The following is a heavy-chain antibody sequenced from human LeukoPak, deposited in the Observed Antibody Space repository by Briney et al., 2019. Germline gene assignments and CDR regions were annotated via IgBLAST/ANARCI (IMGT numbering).Heavy chain of an antibody. D-gene: IGHD2-2*01. CDR2: ITSSGTTM. CDR3: AKRFAYCSGTSCYGDYYYYMDV. CDR1: GFTFRDSY. V-gene: IGHV3-11*04. J-gene: IGHJ6*03. Sequence: PGGSLRLSCVASGFTFRDSYMNWIRQAPGKGLEWISYITSSGTTMYYADSVRGRFTISRDNAKNSLHLQMNSLRAEDTAVYYCAKRFAYCSGTSCYGDYYYYMDVWGKGTTVTVSS.